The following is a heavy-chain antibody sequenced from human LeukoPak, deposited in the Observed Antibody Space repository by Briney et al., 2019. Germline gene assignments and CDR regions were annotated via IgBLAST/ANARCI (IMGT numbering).Heavy chain of an antibody. D-gene: IGHD4-23*01. CDR1: GGTFSSYA. CDR2: IIPIFGTA. J-gene: IGHJ6*03. CDR3: ARERGGHDYGGYPWGYYYYMDA. V-gene: IGHV1-69*05. Sequence: GASVKVSCKASGGTFSSYAISWVRQAPGQGLEWMGGIIPIFGTANYAQKFQGGVTITTDESTSTAYMELSSLRSEDTAVYYCARERGGHDYGGYPWGYYYYMDAWGKGTTVTVSS.